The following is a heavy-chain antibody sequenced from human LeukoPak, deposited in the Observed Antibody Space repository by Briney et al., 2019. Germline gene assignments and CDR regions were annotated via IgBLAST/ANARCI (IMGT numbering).Heavy chain of an antibody. D-gene: IGHD6-13*01. CDR2: ISGSGGST. CDR1: GFTFSSYA. Sequence: GGSLRLSCAASGFTFSSYAMSWVRQAPGKGLEWVSAISGSGGSTYYADSVKGRFTISRDNAKNSLYLQMNSLRAEDTAVYYCARGFSSSPEAWGQGTLVTVSS. CDR3: ARGFSSSPEA. J-gene: IGHJ4*02. V-gene: IGHV3-23*01.